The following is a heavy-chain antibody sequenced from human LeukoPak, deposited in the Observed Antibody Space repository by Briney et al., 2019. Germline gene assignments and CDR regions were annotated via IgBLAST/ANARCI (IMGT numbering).Heavy chain of an antibody. J-gene: IGHJ4*01. Sequence: GGSLRLSCVASGFTFSSYWMHWVRQDPRKGLVWVSRISGDGRNINYADSERGRFTISRDNSRNTVDLQINSLRAEDTAIYYCVKDRAFGGYNLGFGGYFDSWGQGTLVTVSS. CDR1: GFTFSSYW. CDR2: ISGDGRNI. D-gene: IGHD5-18*01. CDR3: VKDRAFGGYNLGFGGYFDS. V-gene: IGHV3-74*01.